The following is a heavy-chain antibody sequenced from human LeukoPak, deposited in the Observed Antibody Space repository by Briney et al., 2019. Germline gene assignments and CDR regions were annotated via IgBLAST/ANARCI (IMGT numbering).Heavy chain of an antibody. V-gene: IGHV3-11*04. CDR3: ARARSHVDYVGGFGY. J-gene: IGHJ4*02. Sequence: PGGSLRLSCAASGFTFSDYYVSWIRQAPGKGLEWISYLSRSGNNIYYADSVKGRFTISRDNAKNSLYLQMNSLRAEDTAVYYCARARSHVDYVGGFGYWGQGMLVTVSS. CDR2: LSRSGNNI. CDR1: GFTFSDYY. D-gene: IGHD4-17*01.